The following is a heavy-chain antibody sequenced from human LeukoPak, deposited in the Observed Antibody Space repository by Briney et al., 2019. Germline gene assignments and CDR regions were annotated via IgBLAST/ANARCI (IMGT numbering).Heavy chain of an antibody. Sequence: PGGSLRLSCAASAFGFDNFAMSWVRQAPGRGLEWIAAISDSGGDTYYAESIKGRFTISRDNSKNTLYLQMNSLRADDTALYYCAKYPFIAVTVLEHWGQGTLVTISS. CDR1: AFGFDNFA. V-gene: IGHV3-23*01. D-gene: IGHD6-19*01. CDR2: ISDSGGDT. CDR3: AKYPFIAVTVLEH. J-gene: IGHJ4*02.